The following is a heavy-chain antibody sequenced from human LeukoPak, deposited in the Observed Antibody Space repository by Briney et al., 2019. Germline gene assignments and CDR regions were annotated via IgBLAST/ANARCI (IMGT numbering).Heavy chain of an antibody. CDR3: ASLQNVPSYYYYYVMDV. D-gene: IGHD2/OR15-2a*01. CDR1: GFTFSNYW. Sequence: GGSLRLSCAASGFTFSNYWMSWVRQAPGKGLEWVANIKQDGSEKYYVNSVKGRFTISRDNAKNTLFLQMNSLRAEDTAVYYCASLQNVPSYYYYYVMDVWGQGTTVTVSS. V-gene: IGHV3-7*01. CDR2: IKQDGSEK. J-gene: IGHJ6*02.